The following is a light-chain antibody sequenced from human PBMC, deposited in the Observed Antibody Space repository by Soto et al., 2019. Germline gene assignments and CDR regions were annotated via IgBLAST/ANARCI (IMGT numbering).Light chain of an antibody. Sequence: EIVLTQSPGTLSLSPGERATLSCRASQSVGSTYLAWYQQKPGQPPSLLNSGSSTRASGIPDSFSGSGSGTDFTLPISRLEPEDFALYYCQQYGSSVWTFGQGTKVDI. CDR1: QSVGSTY. CDR2: GSS. J-gene: IGKJ1*01. V-gene: IGKV3-20*01. CDR3: QQYGSSVWT.